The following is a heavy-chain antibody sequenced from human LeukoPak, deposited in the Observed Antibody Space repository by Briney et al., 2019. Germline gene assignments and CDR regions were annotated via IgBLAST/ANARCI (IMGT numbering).Heavy chain of an antibody. CDR3: AKSNGYGLVDI. J-gene: IGHJ3*02. Sequence: SETLSLTCTVSGGSISSYYWSWIRQPPGKGLEWIGNIFYSGSTYYGPSLKSRLTISLDTSRNQFSLKLNSVTAADTAVYYCAKSNGYGLVDIWGQGTMVTVSS. CDR2: IFYSGST. CDR1: GGSISSYY. V-gene: IGHV4-59*12. D-gene: IGHD3-10*01.